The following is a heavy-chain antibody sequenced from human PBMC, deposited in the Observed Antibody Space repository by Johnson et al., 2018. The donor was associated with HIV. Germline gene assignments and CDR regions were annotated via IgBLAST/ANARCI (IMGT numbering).Heavy chain of an antibody. V-gene: IGHV3-20*04. CDR3: ARQFRSVGAPDVFDI. D-gene: IGHD1-26*01. J-gene: IGHJ3*02. Sequence: VQLVESGGGVVQPGRSLRLSCAASGFTFDDYGMSWVRQAPGKGLEWVSGINWNGGNTYYADSVRGRFTISRDHAKNTLFLQMDSLRPEDTAMYYCARQFRSVGAPDVFDIWGQGTMVTVSS. CDR2: INWNGGNT. CDR1: GFTFDDYG.